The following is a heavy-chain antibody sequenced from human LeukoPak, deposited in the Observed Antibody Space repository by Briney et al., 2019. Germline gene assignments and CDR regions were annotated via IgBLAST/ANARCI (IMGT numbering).Heavy chain of an antibody. J-gene: IGHJ6*02. CDR2: IQSGGTT. CDR3: AREPWGAKGAAWGMDV. V-gene: IGHV3-53*01. CDR1: GFTVSGDY. D-gene: IGHD1-26*01. Sequence: GGSLRLSCAASGFTVSGDYMNWVRQAPGKGLEWVSVIQSGGTTYYADSVKGRFTISRDISKSTLYLQMDSLRAEDTAVYYCAREPWGAKGAAWGMDVWGQGTTVTVSS.